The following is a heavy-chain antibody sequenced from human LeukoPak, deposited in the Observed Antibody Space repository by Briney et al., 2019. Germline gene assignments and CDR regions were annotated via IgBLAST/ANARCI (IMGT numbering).Heavy chain of an antibody. CDR3: ARGSSWYGSDY. CDR1: GGSISSSSYY. Sequence: PSETLSLTCTVSGGSISSSSYYWGWIRPPPGKGLEWIGSIYYSGSTYYNPSLKSRVTISVDTSKNQFSLKLSSVTAADTAVYYCARGSSWYGSDYWGQGTLVTVSS. D-gene: IGHD6-13*01. J-gene: IGHJ4*02. V-gene: IGHV4-39*01. CDR2: IYYSGST.